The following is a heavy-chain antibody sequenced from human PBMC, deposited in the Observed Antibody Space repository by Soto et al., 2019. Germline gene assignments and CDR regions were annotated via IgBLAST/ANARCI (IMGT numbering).Heavy chain of an antibody. J-gene: IGHJ6*02. CDR3: ASGSSFFRGMVYHSPSGMDV. V-gene: IGHV1-18*01. CDR2: ISANNGNT. CDR1: GNTFTTLD. Sequence: GASVKVSCKASGNTFTTLDISWVRQAPGQGLEWMGWISANNGNTNYAQKVQGRVTMTTDTSTSTVYMELTTLTSDDTAIYYCASGSSFFRGMVYHSPSGMDVWGQGLTVTVSS. D-gene: IGHD6-6*01.